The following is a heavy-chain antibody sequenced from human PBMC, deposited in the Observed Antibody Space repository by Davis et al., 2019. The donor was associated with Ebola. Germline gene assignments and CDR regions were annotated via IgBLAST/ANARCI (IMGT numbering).Heavy chain of an antibody. J-gene: IGHJ4*02. CDR1: GGSISSYY. CDR3: ARVFKYQLLRFDY. V-gene: IGHV4-59*12. D-gene: IGHD2-2*01. CDR2: IYYSGST. Sequence: SETLSLTCTVSGGSISSYYWSWIRQPPGKGLEWIGYIYYSGSTNYNPSLKSRVTISVDTSKNQFSLKLSSVTAADTAVYYCARVFKYQLLRFDYWGQGTLVTVSS.